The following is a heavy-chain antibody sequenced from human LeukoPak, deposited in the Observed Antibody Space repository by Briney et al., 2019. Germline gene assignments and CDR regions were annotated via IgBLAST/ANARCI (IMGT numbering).Heavy chain of an antibody. CDR1: GGSFSGYY. D-gene: IGHD6-19*01. Sequence: SETLSLTCAVSGGSFSGYYWTWIRQPPGKGLEWIGEINHSGSANYNPSLKSRVTISVDTSKNQFSLKLSSVTAADTAVYYCARGRDSSGWCFDYWGQGTLVTVSS. CDR3: ARGRDSSGWCFDY. J-gene: IGHJ4*02. V-gene: IGHV4-34*01. CDR2: INHSGSA.